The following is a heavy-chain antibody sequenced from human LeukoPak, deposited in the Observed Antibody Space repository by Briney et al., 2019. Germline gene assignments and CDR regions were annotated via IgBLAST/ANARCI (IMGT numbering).Heavy chain of an antibody. D-gene: IGHD3-22*01. CDR2: INAGNGNT. CDR3: ARDHSGYTIFLDY. J-gene: IGHJ4*02. V-gene: IGHV1-3*01. CDR1: GYTFTSYA. Sequence: ASVKVSCKASGYTFTSYAMHWVRQAPGQRLEWMGWINAGNGNTKYSQKFQGRVTITRDTCASTAYMELSSLRSEDTAVYYCARDHSGYTIFLDYWGQGTLVTVSS.